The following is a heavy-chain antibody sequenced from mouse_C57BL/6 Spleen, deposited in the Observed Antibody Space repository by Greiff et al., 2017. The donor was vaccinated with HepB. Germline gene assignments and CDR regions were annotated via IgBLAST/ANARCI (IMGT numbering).Heavy chain of an antibody. D-gene: IGHD2-4*01. J-gene: IGHJ2*01. CDR3: ARGRDYDYYFDY. CDR1: GYTFTSYW. V-gene: IGHV1-52*01. CDR2: IDPSDSET. Sequence: VQLQQSGAELVRPGSSVKLSCKASGYTFTSYWMHWVKQRPIQGLEWIGNIDPSDSETHYNQKFKDKATLTVDKSSSTAYMQLSSLTSEDSAVYYCARGRDYDYYFDYWGQGTTLTVSS.